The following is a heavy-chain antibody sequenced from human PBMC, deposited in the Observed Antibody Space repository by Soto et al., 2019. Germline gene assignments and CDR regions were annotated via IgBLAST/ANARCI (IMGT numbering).Heavy chain of an antibody. D-gene: IGHD2-2*01. V-gene: IGHV3-23*01. J-gene: IGHJ4*02. Sequence: EVQLLDSGGGLAQPGGSLRLSCAASGFTFRTHVMSWVRQAPGKGLEWVSSIGGNGATFYADSVKGRFTIPRDNSQNMMNPQMNRRRADDMAFYYCATSRGGDYAPPYAPGGQGPLFTVPS. CDR2: IGGNGAT. CDR3: ATSRGGDYAPPYAP. CDR1: GFTFRTHV.